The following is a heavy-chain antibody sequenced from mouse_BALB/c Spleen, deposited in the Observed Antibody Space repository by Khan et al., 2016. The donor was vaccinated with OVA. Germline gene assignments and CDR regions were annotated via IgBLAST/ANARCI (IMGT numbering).Heavy chain of an antibody. V-gene: IGHV1S29*02. CDR2: FFPNSGGS. Sequence: VRLQQSGPEVVKPGASVKISCKASRYTFTDYNVDWVKQRHGKSLEWIGYFFPNSGGSGYNQKFKTKATLTVDISSSTAYMDLRSLTSEDSADYYCVRSGYGSFAFWGQGTLVTVSA. J-gene: IGHJ3*01. D-gene: IGHD1-2*01. CDR3: VRSGYGSFAF. CDR1: RYTFTDYN.